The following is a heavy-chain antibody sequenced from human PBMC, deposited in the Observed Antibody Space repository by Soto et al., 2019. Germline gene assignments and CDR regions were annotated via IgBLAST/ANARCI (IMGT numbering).Heavy chain of an antibody. CDR2: INPNGGST. D-gene: IGHD1-26*01. CDR3: ARTRLQGDF. Sequence: QVQLVQSGAEVKKPGASVKVSCKASGYTFIHYYIHWVRQAPGQGLEWMAIINPNGGSTNYAQKFQGRVTVTSETSTRTVSMELNSLGADDTAVYFCARTRLQGDFWGQGTLVTVSP. CDR1: GYTFIHYY. J-gene: IGHJ4*02. V-gene: IGHV1-46*01.